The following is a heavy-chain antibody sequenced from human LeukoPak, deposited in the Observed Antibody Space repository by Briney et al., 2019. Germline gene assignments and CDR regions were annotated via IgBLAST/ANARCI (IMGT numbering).Heavy chain of an antibody. V-gene: IGHV4-59*12. Sequence: SETLSLTCTVSGGSIRSDYWSWIRQPPGKGLEWIGYIYYSGSTNYNPSLKSRVTISVDTSKNQFSLKLSSVTAADTAVYYCARERCSGGSCYGSGMDVWGQGTTVTVSS. CDR3: ARERCSGGSCYGSGMDV. CDR1: GGSIRSDY. D-gene: IGHD2-15*01. CDR2: IYYSGST. J-gene: IGHJ6*02.